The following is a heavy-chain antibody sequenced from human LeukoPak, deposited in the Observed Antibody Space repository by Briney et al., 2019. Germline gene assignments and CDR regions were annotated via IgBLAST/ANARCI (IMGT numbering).Heavy chain of an antibody. Sequence: ASVTVSCKASGGTFSSYAISWVRQAPGQGLEWMGGIIPIFGTANYAQKFQGRVTITADESTSTAYMELSSLRSDDTAVYYCARDRDDYGGNYVDYWGQGTLVTVSS. V-gene: IGHV1-69*13. CDR2: IIPIFGTA. D-gene: IGHD4-23*01. CDR1: GGTFSSYA. CDR3: ARDRDDYGGNYVDY. J-gene: IGHJ4*02.